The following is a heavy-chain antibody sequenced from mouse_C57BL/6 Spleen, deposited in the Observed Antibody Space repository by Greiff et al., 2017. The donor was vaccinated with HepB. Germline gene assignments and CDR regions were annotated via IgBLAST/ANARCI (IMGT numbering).Heavy chain of an antibody. V-gene: IGHV1-76*01. Sequence: VQLQESGAELVRPGASVKLSCKASGYTFTDYYINWVKQRPGQGLEWIARIYPGSGNTYYNEKFKGKATLTAEKSSSTAYMQLSSLTSEDSAVYFCARGGTGTRGYFDYWGQGTTLTVSS. CDR1: GYTFTDYY. J-gene: IGHJ2*01. CDR2: IYPGSGNT. CDR3: ARGGTGTRGYFDY. D-gene: IGHD4-1*01.